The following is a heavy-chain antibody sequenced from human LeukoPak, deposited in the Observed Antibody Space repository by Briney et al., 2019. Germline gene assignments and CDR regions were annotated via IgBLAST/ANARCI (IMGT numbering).Heavy chain of an antibody. CDR1: GYTFTSYG. V-gene: IGHV1-18*01. D-gene: IGHD2-15*01. J-gene: IGHJ4*02. CDR3: ARDSNLQGYCSGGSCYAASLY. CDR2: ISAYNGNT. Sequence: GASVKVSCKASGYTFTSYGISWVRQAPGQGLEWMGWISAYNGNTNYAQKLQGRVTTTTDTSTSTAYMELRSLRSDDTAVYYCARDSNLQGYCSGGSCYAASLYWGQGTLVTVSS.